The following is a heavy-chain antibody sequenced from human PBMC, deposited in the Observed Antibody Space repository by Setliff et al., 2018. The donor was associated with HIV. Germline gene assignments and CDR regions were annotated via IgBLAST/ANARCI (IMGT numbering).Heavy chain of an antibody. D-gene: IGHD4-4*01. CDR1: GGSFSGYY. V-gene: IGHV4-34*01. J-gene: IGHJ3*02. CDR3: ARGGNSPKAFDI. CDR2: INHSGST. Sequence: SETLSLTCAVYGGSFSGYYWSWIRQPPGKGLEWIGEINHSGSTNYNPSLKSRVTISVDTSKNQFSLKLSSVTAADTAVYCCARGGNSPKAFDIWGQGTMVTVSS.